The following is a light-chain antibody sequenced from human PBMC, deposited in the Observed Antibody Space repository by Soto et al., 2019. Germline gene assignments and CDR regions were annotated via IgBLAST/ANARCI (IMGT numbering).Light chain of an antibody. V-gene: IGKV1D-16*01. CDR1: QGISNW. CDR2: ATS. CDR3: QQFSSYPLT. Sequence: ASVGDRVTITCRASQGISNWLAWYQQKPGNAPKLLIYATSTLQSGVPDRFSGGGSGTDFTLTISRLEPEDFAVYYCQQFSSYPLTFGGGTKVDIK. J-gene: IGKJ4*01.